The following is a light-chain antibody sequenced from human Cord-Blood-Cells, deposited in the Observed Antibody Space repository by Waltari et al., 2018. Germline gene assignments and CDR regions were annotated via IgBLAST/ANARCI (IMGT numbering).Light chain of an antibody. CDR1: QSVSSN. Sequence: EIVMRQSPATPSVSPGARATLSCRASQSVSSNLAWYQQKPGQAPRLLSYGASTRATGIPASFSGSGSGTEFTLTISSLQSEDFAVYYCQQYNNWPPYTFGQGTKLEIK. CDR3: QQYNNWPPYT. CDR2: GAS. J-gene: IGKJ2*01. V-gene: IGKV3-15*01.